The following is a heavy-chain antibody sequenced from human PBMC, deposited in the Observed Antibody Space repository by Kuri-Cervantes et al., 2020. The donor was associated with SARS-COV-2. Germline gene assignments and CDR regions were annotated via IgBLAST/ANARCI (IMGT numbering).Heavy chain of an antibody. D-gene: IGHD2-2*02. Sequence: GGSLRLSCAASGFTFDDYGMSWVRQAPGKGLEWVSGINWNGGSTGYADSVKGRFTISRDNAKNSLYLQMNSLRAEDTAVYYCARDYCSSTSCDNDAFDIWGQGTMVTVSS. CDR1: GFTFDDYG. V-gene: IGHV3-20*04. CDR3: ARDYCSSTSCDNDAFDI. CDR2: INWNGGST. J-gene: IGHJ3*02.